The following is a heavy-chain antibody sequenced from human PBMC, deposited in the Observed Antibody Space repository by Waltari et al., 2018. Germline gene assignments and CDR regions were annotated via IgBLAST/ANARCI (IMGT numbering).Heavy chain of an antibody. Sequence: EVQLVESGGDSVQPGGSLRLSCAVSGFTFISYWILWVRQAPGKGLVWVSRSNRDGSTTTYADSVKGRFTISRDNAKNTLYLQMNSLRAEDTAVYYCAREIAVTGQYYFDYWGQGTLVTVSS. J-gene: IGHJ4*02. CDR3: AREIAVTGQYYFDY. D-gene: IGHD6-13*01. V-gene: IGHV3-74*01. CDR1: GFTFISYW. CDR2: SNRDGSTT.